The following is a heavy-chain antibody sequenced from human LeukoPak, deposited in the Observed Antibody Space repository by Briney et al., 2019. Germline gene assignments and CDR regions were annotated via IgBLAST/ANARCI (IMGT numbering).Heavy chain of an antibody. CDR3: ARQGRSMAAPGIPNFDY. D-gene: IGHD6-13*01. Sequence: SETLSLTCTVSGGSISGYYWSWFRQPSGQELEWIGYIYYTGSTNYNPSLERRLTISLDTSKNQFSLNLNSVTAADTAVYYCARQGRSMAAPGIPNFDYWGQGTLVTVSS. CDR1: GGSISGYY. J-gene: IGHJ4*02. CDR2: IYYTGST. V-gene: IGHV4-59*08.